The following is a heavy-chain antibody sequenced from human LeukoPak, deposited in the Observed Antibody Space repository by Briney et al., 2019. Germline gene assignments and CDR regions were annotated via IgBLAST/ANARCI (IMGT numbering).Heavy chain of an antibody. CDR1: GFTFSSYW. D-gene: IGHD3-9*01. V-gene: IGHV3-7*01. J-gene: IGHJ3*02. Sequence: GGSLRLSCAASGFTFSSYWMSWVRQAPGKGLEWVANIKQDGSEKYYVDSVKGRFTISRDNAKNSLYLQMNSLRAEDTAVYYCARKGRYFDWLLYNPYGAFDIWGQGTMVTVSS. CDR2: IKQDGSEK. CDR3: ARKGRYFDWLLYNPYGAFDI.